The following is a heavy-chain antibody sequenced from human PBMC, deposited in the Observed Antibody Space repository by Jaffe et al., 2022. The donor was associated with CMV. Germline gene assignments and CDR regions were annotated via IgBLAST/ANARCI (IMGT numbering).Heavy chain of an antibody. CDR3: ATSFNRWYRGGDDAFDI. CDR2: IKQDGSEK. J-gene: IGHJ3*02. Sequence: EVQLVESGGGLVQPGGSLRLSCAASGFTFSSYWMSWVRQAPGKGLEWVANIKQDGSEKYYVDSVKGRFTISRDNAKNSLYLQMNSLRAEDTAVYYCATSFNRWYRGGDDAFDIWGQGTMVTVSS. V-gene: IGHV3-7*03. CDR1: GFTFSSYW. D-gene: IGHD6-13*01.